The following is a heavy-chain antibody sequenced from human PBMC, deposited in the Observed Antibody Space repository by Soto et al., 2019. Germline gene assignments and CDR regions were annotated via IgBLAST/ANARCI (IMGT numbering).Heavy chain of an antibody. CDR1: GFTFSDYA. V-gene: IGHV3-23*01. J-gene: IGHJ3*01. CDR2: ISGSGGST. CDR3: AKDRYYDSSGYHDAFDV. D-gene: IGHD3-22*01. Sequence: EVQLLESGGGLVQPGGSLRLSCAASGFTFSDYAMSWVRQAPGKGLEWVSAISGSGGSTYYADSVKGRSTISRDNSKNSLYLQMNSLRAEDTAVYYCAKDRYYDSSGYHDAFDVWGQGTMVTVSS.